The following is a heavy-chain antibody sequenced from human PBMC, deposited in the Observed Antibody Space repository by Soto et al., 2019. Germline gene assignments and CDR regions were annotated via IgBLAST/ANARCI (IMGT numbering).Heavy chain of an antibody. CDR1: GRSISSHY. V-gene: IGHV4-59*11. CDR3: ARVGSSGWSPDY. Sequence: SETLSLTCPVSGRSISSHYSIWIRQSPGKGLEWIGYIFYTGSTNYSPSLKSRVTLSVDTSKKRFSLRLSSVTAADTAVYYWARVGSSGWSPDYWGQGTLVTVSS. J-gene: IGHJ4*02. CDR2: IFYTGST. D-gene: IGHD6-19*01.